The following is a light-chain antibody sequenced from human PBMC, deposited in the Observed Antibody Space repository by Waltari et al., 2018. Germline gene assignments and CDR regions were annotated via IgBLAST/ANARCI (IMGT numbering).Light chain of an antibody. Sequence: VGDRVAITCRASQTVNIFLNWYQQTPGNAPKLLIYSASSLQSGAPSRFSGSGFGTNFTLTISSLQPEDFTTYYCQQSYNSPLTFGQGTKVEIK. CDR3: QQSYNSPLT. V-gene: IGKV1-39*01. CDR2: SAS. CDR1: QTVNIF. J-gene: IGKJ1*01.